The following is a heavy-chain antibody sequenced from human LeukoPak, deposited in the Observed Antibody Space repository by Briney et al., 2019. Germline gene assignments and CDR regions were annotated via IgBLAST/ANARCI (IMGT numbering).Heavy chain of an antibody. V-gene: IGHV1-18*01. J-gene: IGHJ6*03. CDR3: ARDARPYSSSPYYMDV. CDR2: ISAYNGNT. CDR1: GYTFTSYG. D-gene: IGHD6-13*01. Sequence: GASVKVSCKASGYTFTSYGISWVRQAPGQGLEWMGWISAYNGNTNYAQKLQGRVTMTTDTSTSTAYMELRSLRSDDTAVYYCARDARPYSSSPYYMDVWGKGTTVTVSS.